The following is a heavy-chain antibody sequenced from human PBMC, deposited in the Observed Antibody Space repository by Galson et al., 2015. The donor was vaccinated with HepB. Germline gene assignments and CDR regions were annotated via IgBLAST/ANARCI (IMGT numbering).Heavy chain of an antibody. V-gene: IGHV5-51*01. CDR1: GSNFPNYW. D-gene: IGHD1-26*01. Sequence: QSGAEVKKPGQSLKISCQTSGSNFPNYWIGWVRQVPGKGLEWMGIIHPGESDTNFSLSFQDQVTISADKSINTAYLQWSSLKVSDTAMYFCARLGGIEGATPENFDSWGQGTLVTVSS. CDR2: IHPGESDT. CDR3: ARLGGIEGATPENFDS. J-gene: IGHJ4*02.